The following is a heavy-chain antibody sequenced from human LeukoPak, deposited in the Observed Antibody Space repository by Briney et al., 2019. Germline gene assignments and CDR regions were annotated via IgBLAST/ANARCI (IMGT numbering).Heavy chain of an antibody. Sequence: GGSLRLSCAASRFTFSDYYMSWIRQPPVKGLEWVSYISSRGSTIYYADSGKGRFTISRDNAKNSLYLQMNSLGAEDTAVYYCARESDGDYVDYWGQGTLVTVSS. CDR2: ISSRGSTI. CDR1: RFTFSDYY. V-gene: IGHV3-11*04. J-gene: IGHJ4*02. D-gene: IGHD4-17*01. CDR3: ARESDGDYVDY.